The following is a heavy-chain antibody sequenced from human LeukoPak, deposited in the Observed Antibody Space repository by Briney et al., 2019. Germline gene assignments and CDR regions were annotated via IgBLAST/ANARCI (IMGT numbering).Heavy chain of an antibody. J-gene: IGHJ4*02. Sequence: SETLSLTCVVYGGSFSGYYWSWIRQPPGKGLEWIGEINHSGSTNYNPSLKSRVIISIDRSKNQFSLKLSSVTAADTAVYYCARAIVGVRGGVFDYWGQGALVTVSS. CDR1: GGSFSGYY. CDR2: INHSGST. V-gene: IGHV4-34*01. CDR3: ARAIVGVRGGVFDY. D-gene: IGHD1-26*01.